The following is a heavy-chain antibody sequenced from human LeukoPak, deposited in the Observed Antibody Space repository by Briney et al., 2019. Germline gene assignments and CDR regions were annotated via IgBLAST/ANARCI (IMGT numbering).Heavy chain of an antibody. Sequence: SETLSLTCTVSSGSITDYHWSWIRQPPGKGLEWIGHIFHSGSTNYNASLKSRVTISLDTSKSQFSLEVTSVTAADTAMYYCARHSLEWELLGNDAFDIWGQGTMVTVS. D-gene: IGHD1-26*01. J-gene: IGHJ3*02. CDR1: SGSITDYH. V-gene: IGHV4-59*08. CDR3: ARHSLEWELLGNDAFDI. CDR2: IFHSGST.